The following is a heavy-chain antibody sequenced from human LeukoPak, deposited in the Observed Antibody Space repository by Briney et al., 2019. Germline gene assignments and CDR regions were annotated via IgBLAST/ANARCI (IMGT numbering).Heavy chain of an antibody. CDR1: GYTFTSYG. CDR2: IGAYNGNT. V-gene: IGHV1-18*01. J-gene: IGHJ4*02. Sequence: ASVKVSCKASGYTFTSYGISWVRQAPGQGLEWMGWIGAYNGNTNYAQKLQGRATMTTDTSTSTAYMELRSLRSDDTAVYYCARDRYYYDSSGYTTFDYWGQGTLVTVSS. CDR3: ARDRYYYDSSGYTTFDY. D-gene: IGHD3-22*01.